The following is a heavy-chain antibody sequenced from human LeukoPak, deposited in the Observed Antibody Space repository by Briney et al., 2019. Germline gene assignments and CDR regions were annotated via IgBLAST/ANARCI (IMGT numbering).Heavy chain of an antibody. V-gene: IGHV3-7*01. D-gene: IGHD3-10*01. CDR1: GFNFSNYW. CDR2: IKKEGGNK. Sequence: PGGSLRLSCVASGFNFSNYWMSWVRQAPGKGLEWVANIKKEGGNKYYPASVKGRFTISRDNTKNSLYLQVNSLRVEDTAIYYCARGLWYYWGQGTLVTVSS. J-gene: IGHJ4*02. CDR3: ARGLWYY.